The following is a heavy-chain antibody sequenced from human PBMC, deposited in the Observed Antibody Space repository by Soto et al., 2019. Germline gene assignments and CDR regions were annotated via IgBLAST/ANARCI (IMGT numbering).Heavy chain of an antibody. Sequence: ASVKVSCKASGYTFTSYDINWVRQATGQGLEWMGWINAGNGDTKYSQKFQGRVTITRDTSASTAYMELSSLGSEDTAVYYCARSIVVVTALDYWGQGTLVTVSS. D-gene: IGHD2-21*02. CDR2: INAGNGDT. CDR3: ARSIVVVTALDY. CDR1: GYTFTSYD. J-gene: IGHJ4*02. V-gene: IGHV1-3*01.